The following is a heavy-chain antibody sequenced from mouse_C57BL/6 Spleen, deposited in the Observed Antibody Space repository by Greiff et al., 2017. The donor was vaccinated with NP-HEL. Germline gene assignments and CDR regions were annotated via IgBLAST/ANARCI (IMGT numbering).Heavy chain of an antibody. CDR2: IDPSDSET. D-gene: IGHD1-1*01. J-gene: IGHJ1*03. CDR3: ARSPYGSSYFYWYFDV. Sequence: VQLQQPGAELVRPGSSVKLSCKASGYTFTSYWMHWVKLRPIQGLEWIGNIDPSDSETHYNQKFKDKATLTVDKSSSTAYMQLSSLTSEDSAVYYCARSPYGSSYFYWYFDVWGTGTTVTVSS. V-gene: IGHV1-52*01. CDR1: GYTFTSYW.